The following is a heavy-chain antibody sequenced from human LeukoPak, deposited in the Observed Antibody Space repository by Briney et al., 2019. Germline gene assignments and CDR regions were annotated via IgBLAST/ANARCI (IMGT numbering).Heavy chain of an antibody. CDR1: GGSISSSSYY. D-gene: IGHD4-23*01. CDR3: ARIDGGHHLSPFDG. Sequence: SETLSLTCTVSGGSISSSSYYWGWIRQPPGKGLEWIGNFYYSGNTYYNPSLKSRVTISVDTSKNQFSLKLSSVTAADTAIYYCARIDGGHHLSPFDGWGERTPVS. CDR2: FYYSGNT. V-gene: IGHV4-39*01. J-gene: IGHJ6*01.